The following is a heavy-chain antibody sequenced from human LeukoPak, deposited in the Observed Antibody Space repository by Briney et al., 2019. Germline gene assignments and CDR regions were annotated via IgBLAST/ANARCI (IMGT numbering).Heavy chain of an antibody. J-gene: IGHJ4*02. D-gene: IGHD6-13*01. CDR1: GGSIISSSYY. Sequence: SETLSLTCTVSGGSIISSSYYWGWIRPPPGKGLEWIGIMYYSGSTYYNPSLKSRVTISVDTSKNQYSLKLSSVTAADTAVYYCARLYHYDQYSRSWNYFDYGGQGTLVTVSS. CDR3: ARLYHYDQYSRSWNYFDY. V-gene: IGHV4-39*01. CDR2: MYYSGST.